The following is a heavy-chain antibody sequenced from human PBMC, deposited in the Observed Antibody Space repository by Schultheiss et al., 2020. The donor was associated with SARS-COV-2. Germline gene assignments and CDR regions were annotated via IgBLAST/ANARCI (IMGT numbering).Heavy chain of an antibody. CDR1: GFTFDDYA. J-gene: IGHJ6*03. D-gene: IGHD2-2*02. CDR3: ARDSIVVVPAAIYYYYYYMDV. Sequence: GGSLRLSCAASGFTFDDYAMHWVRQAPGKGLEWVSGISWNSGSIGYADSVKGRFTISRDNSKNTLYLQMNSLRAEDTAVYYCARDSIVVVPAAIYYYYYYMDVWGKGTTVTVSS. V-gene: IGHV3-9*01. CDR2: ISWNSGSI.